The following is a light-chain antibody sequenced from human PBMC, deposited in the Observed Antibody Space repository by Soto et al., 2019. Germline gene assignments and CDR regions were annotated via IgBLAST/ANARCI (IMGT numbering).Light chain of an antibody. J-gene: IGKJ4*01. CDR2: DAS. Sequence: EIVLTQSPATLSLSPGERATLSCRASQTVTSGYLAWYQQKPGQAPRLLIYDASTRATGIPGRFSGSGSGTEFTLTISSLQSEDFAVYYCQQYNQWPLTFGGGTKVDIK. CDR3: QQYNQWPLT. V-gene: IGKV3-15*01. CDR1: QTVTSG.